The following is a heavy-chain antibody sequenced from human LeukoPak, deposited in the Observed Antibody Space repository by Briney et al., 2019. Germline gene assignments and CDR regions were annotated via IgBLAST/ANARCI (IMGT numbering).Heavy chain of an antibody. Sequence: PSETLSLTCAVYGGSLSGYCWSWIRQPPGKGLERIGEINHSGSTNYNPSLKSRVTISVDTSKNQFSLKLSSVTAADTAVYYCARADGSGSYYNVWGQGTLVTVSS. J-gene: IGHJ4*02. V-gene: IGHV4-34*01. CDR3: ARADGSGSYYNV. CDR2: INHSGST. D-gene: IGHD3-10*01. CDR1: GGSLSGYC.